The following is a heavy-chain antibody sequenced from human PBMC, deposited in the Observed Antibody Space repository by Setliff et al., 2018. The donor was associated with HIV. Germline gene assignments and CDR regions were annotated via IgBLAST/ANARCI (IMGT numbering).Heavy chain of an antibody. CDR3: ARSTGSGWYSKARGMDV. V-gene: IGHV5-51*01. Sequence: GESLKISCKGSGYTFPNYWIAWVRQVPGKGLEWMGIIYPGDSQSRYSPSFQGQVTISADKSVSTAYLQWNSLTASDIGMYYCARSTGSGWYSKARGMDVWGQGTTVTVSS. J-gene: IGHJ6*02. CDR2: IYPGDSQS. D-gene: IGHD6-19*01. CDR1: GYTFPNYW.